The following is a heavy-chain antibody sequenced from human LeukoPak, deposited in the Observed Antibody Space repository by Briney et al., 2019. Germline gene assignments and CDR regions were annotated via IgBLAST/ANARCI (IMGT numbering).Heavy chain of an antibody. V-gene: IGHV1-18*01. CDR2: ISAYNGNT. D-gene: IGHD3-3*02. Sequence: SVKVSCKASLYTFTNYGISEVGQAPGQGREGMGWISAYNGNTNYAQKLQGRVTITTDTSTSTAYMELRSLRSDDTAVYYCAIDSIPKGGAFDIWGQGTMFTVSS. CDR3: AIDSIPKGGAFDI. CDR1: LYTFTNYG. J-gene: IGHJ3*02.